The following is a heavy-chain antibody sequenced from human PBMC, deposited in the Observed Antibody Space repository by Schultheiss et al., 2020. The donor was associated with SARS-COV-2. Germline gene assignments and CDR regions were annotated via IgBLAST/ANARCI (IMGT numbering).Heavy chain of an antibody. CDR3: ARSTSRDYYGMDV. CDR2: INPNSGGT. J-gene: IGHJ6*02. Sequence: GGSLRLSCKASGYTFTGYYMHWVRQAPGQGLEWMGWINPNSGGTNYAQKFQGWVTMTRDTSISTAYMELSRLRSDDTAVYYCARSTSRDYYGMDVWGQGTTVTVSS. CDR1: GYTFTGYY. V-gene: IGHV1-2*04.